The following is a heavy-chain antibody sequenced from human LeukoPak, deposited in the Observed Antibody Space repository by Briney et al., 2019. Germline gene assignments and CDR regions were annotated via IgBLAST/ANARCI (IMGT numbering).Heavy chain of an antibody. V-gene: IGHV3-23*01. CDR2: ISGSGDST. CDR1: GFTFSSYA. CDR3: AKDQGYYGSGSYKEYFQH. D-gene: IGHD3-10*01. J-gene: IGHJ1*01. Sequence: EGSLRLSCAASGFTFSSYAMTWVRQAPGKGLEWVSAISGSGDSTYYADSVKGRFTTSRDNSKNTLYLQMNSLRAEDTAVYYCAKDQGYYGSGSYKEYFQHWGQGTLVTVSS.